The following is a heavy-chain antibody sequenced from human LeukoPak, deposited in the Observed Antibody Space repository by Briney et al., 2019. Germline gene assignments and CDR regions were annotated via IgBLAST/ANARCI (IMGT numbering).Heavy chain of an antibody. CDR3: ARVMAGYGSGSYYNGFDY. CDR1: GFTVSSNY. D-gene: IGHD3-10*01. J-gene: IGHJ4*02. CDR2: IYSGGST. Sequence: AGGSLRLSCAASGFTVSSNYMSWVRQAPGKGLEWVSVIYSGGSTYYADSVKGRFTISRDNSKNTLYLQMNSLRAEDTAVYYCARVMAGYGSGSYYNGFDYWGQGTLVTVSS. V-gene: IGHV3-53*01.